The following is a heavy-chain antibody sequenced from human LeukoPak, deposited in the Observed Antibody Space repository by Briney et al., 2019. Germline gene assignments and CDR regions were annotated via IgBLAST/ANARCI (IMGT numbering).Heavy chain of an antibody. CDR1: GGSISSGGYY. CDR3: ARDRGVCSSTSCFLGWFDP. Sequence: PSETLSLTCTVSGGSISSGGYYWSWIRQPPGKGLEWIGYIYHSGSTYYNPSLKSRVTISVDTSKNQFSLKLSSVTAADTAVYYCARDRGVCSSTSCFLGWFDPWGQGTLVTVSS. V-gene: IGHV4-30-2*01. J-gene: IGHJ5*02. D-gene: IGHD2-2*01. CDR2: IYHSGST.